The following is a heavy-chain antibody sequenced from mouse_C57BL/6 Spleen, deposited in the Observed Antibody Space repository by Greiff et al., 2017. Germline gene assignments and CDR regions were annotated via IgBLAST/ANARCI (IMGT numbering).Heavy chain of an antibody. D-gene: IGHD1-1*01. J-gene: IGHJ4*01. V-gene: IGHV1-9*01. Sequence: QVQLQQSGAELMKPGASVKLSCKATGYTFTGYWIEWVKQRPGHGLEWIGEILPGRGSTNYNEKFKGKATFTADTSYNTAYMQLSSLTTEDSAIYYCARLLREGNAMDYWGQGTSVTVSS. CDR3: ARLLREGNAMDY. CDR1: GYTFTGYW. CDR2: ILPGRGST.